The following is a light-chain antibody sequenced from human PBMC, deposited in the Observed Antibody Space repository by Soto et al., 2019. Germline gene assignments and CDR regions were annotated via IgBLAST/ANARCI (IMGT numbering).Light chain of an antibody. CDR2: DAS. CDR3: QQNDDLPIT. V-gene: IGKV1-33*01. Sequence: DIQITQSPSSLSSSLIERFRITCEASHDITNSLNWYQQRPGKPPKLLIYDASYLEPGVPSRFSGSGSGTHFTFTISSLQPEDGATYYCQQNDDLPITFGQGTRLEI. J-gene: IGKJ5*01. CDR1: HDITNS.